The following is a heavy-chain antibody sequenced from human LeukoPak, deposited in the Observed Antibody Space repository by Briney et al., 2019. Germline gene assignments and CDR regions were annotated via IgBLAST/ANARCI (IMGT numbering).Heavy chain of an antibody. J-gene: IGHJ4*02. CDR1: GFTFSSYN. V-gene: IGHV3-21*01. D-gene: IGHD2-15*01. CDR2: ISTSSSYI. CDR3: ARVPRYCRGGSCYGY. Sequence: PGGSLRLSCAASGFTFSSYNMNWVRQAPGKGLEWVSSISTSSSYISYADSVKGRFTISRDNAKSSLYLQMNNLRAEDTAVYYCARVPRYCRGGSCYGYWGQGTLVTVSS.